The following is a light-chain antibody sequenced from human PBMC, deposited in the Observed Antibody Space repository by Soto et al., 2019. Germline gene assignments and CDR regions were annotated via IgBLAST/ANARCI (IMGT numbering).Light chain of an antibody. CDR1: SSDVGGYNY. Sequence: QSVRTQPASLSGSPGQSITISCTGTSSDVGGYNYVSWYQQHPGKAPKLMIYDVSNRPSGVSNRFSGSKSGNTASLTISGLQAEDEADYYCSSYTSSSTLYVFGTGTKVTVL. CDR2: DVS. J-gene: IGLJ1*01. CDR3: SSYTSSSTLYV. V-gene: IGLV2-14*01.